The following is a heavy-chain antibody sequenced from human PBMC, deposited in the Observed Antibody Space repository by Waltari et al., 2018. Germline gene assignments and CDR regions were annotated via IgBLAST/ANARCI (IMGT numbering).Heavy chain of an antibody. J-gene: IGHJ5*02. V-gene: IGHV3-73*01. CDR2: IRTNANSYAT. CDR1: GFIFSDSS. CDR3: GRHDPLDL. Sequence: EEHLVESGGGLVQPGGSLKLSCVASGFIFSDSSLHWVRQASGKGREWVGRIRTNANSYATSYGASVQGRFTISRDDSRDTAYLQMNSLQIDDTAVYYCGRHDPLDLWGQGTLVAVSS.